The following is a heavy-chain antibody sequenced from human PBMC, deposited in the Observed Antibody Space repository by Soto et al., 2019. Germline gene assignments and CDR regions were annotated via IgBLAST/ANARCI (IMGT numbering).Heavy chain of an antibody. CDR2: IKSDSSGT. Sequence: EVQLVESGGGLVQPGGSLRLSCAASGFTFSGYNMNWVRQAPGKGLEWISCIKSDSSGTWYADSVKGRFTMSRENAKNSLYLQMDSLRDEDPAVYFCARDSSWTSDYWGQGTLVAVSS. V-gene: IGHV3-48*02. D-gene: IGHD2-2*01. CDR3: ARDSSWTSDY. CDR1: GFTFSGYN. J-gene: IGHJ4*02.